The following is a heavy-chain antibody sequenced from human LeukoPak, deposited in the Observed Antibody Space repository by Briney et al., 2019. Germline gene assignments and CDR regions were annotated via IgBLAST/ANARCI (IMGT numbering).Heavy chain of an antibody. J-gene: IGHJ4*02. CDR2: IKQDGSEE. D-gene: IGHD6-19*01. CDR3: ARAPVAGTLFDY. V-gene: IGHV3-7*01. Sequence: GGSLRLSCAASGFIFSNYWMSWVRQAPGKGLEWVANIKQDGSEEYYVDSVKGRFTISRDNAKNSLYLQMNSLRAEDTAVYYCARAPVAGTLFDYWGQGTLVTVSS. CDR1: GFIFSNYW.